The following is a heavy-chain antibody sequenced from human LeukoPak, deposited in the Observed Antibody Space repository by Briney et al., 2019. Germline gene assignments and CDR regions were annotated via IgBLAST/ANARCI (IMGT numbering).Heavy chain of an antibody. CDR1: GGSIGWDY. CDR3: AREEYFQDSNGYSYYFHS. CDR2: IYKSGST. V-gene: IGHV4-4*07. J-gene: IGHJ4*02. Sequence: SETLSLTCTVSGGSIGWDYWSWIRQSAGKGLEWIGRIYKSGSTNYNPSFRSLFTMSVDTSKNQFSLNVTSVTAADTAVYYCAREEYFQDSNGYSYYFHSWGQGSLVTVSS. D-gene: IGHD3-22*01.